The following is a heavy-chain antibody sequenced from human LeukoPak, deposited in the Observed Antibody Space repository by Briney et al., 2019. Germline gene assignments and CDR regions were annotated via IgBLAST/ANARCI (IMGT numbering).Heavy chain of an antibody. J-gene: IGHJ4*02. CDR2: ISGGGDIT. V-gene: IGHV3-23*01. D-gene: IGHD2-2*01. CDR1: GFTFSSYA. CDR3: ATCPAPYSCFGLQLGY. Sequence: PGGSLRLSCAASGFTFSSYAMSWVRQAPGKGLEWVSLISGGGDITYYADSVKGRFTISRDNSRNTLYLQMNSLRAEDTAVYYCATCPAPYSCFGLQLGYWGQGTLVTVSS.